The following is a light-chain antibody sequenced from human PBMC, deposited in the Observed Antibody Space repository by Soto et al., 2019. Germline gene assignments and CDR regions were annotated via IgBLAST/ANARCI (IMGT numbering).Light chain of an antibody. V-gene: IGKV1-9*01. CDR2: TAS. J-gene: IGKJ1*01. CDR3: QQLHNYPRT. Sequence: DIQLTQSPSFLSASVGDRVTITCRASQGISSYLAWYQQKPGTAPKLLITTASTLQSGVPSRFSGSGSGTEFTLTISSLQPEDFATYYCQQLHNYPRTFGQGTKVEVK. CDR1: QGISSY.